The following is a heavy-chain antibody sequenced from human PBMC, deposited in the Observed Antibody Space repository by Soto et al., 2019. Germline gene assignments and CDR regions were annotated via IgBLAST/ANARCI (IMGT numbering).Heavy chain of an antibody. D-gene: IGHD6-13*01. V-gene: IGHV4-59*01. J-gene: IGHJ4*02. CDR3: ARYRREAVAGYTLDN. CDR1: GGSISSNY. CDR2: VYNSGST. Sequence: SETMSLTCTVSGGSISSNYWTWIRQPPGKGLEWIGYVYNSGSTNYNPSLKSRVTISEDTSKSQFSLKVNSMTAADTAVYYCARYRREAVAGYTLDNWGQGILVTVSS.